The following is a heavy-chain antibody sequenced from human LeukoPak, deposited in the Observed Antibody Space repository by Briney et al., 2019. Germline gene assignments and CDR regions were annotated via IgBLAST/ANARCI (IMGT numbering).Heavy chain of an antibody. J-gene: IGHJ6*02. CDR1: GYSFTSYW. D-gene: IGHD5-18*01. CDR2: IYPGDSDT. CDR3: ASRGYSYGFRYHYGMDV. V-gene: IGHV5-51*01. Sequence: GESLKISCKGSGYSFTSYWIGWVRQMPGKGLEWMGIIYPGDSDTRYSPSFQGQVTISADKSISTAYLQWSSLKASDTAMYYCASRGYSYGFRYHYGMDVWGQGTTVTVSS.